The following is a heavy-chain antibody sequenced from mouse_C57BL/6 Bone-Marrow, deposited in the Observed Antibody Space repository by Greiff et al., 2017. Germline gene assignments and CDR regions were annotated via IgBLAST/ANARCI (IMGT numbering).Heavy chain of an antibody. D-gene: IGHD2-9*01. V-gene: IGHV14-4*01. CDR1: GFNIKDDY. CDR2: IDPEIGDT. J-gene: IGHJ2*01. Sequence: EVQLQQSGAELVRPGASVKLSCTASGFNIKDDYIHWVKQRPEQGLEWIGWIDPEIGDTEYASKFQGKATITSDTSSNTAYLQLSSLTSEDTAVYYFSSCGCDYFDFWGQGTPLPVAS. CDR3: SSCGCDYFDF.